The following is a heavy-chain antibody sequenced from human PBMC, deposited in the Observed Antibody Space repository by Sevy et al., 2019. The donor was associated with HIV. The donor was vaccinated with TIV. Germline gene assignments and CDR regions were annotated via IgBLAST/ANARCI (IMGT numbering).Heavy chain of an antibody. CDR3: ARDGGRYCSSTSCQYGMDV. V-gene: IGHV4-59*01. CDR2: IYYSGST. CDR1: GGSISSYY. J-gene: IGHJ6*02. D-gene: IGHD2-2*01. Sequence: SETLSLTCTVSGGSISSYYWSWIRQPPGKGLEWIGYIYYSGSTNYNPSLKSRVTISVDTSKNQFSLKLSSVTAADTAVYYCARDGGRYCSSTSCQYGMDVWDQGTTVTVSS.